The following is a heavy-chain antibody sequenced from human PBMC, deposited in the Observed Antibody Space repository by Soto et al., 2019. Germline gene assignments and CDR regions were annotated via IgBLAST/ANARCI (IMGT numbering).Heavy chain of an antibody. Sequence: QVQLVESGGGVVQPGRSLRLSCAASGFTFSSYGMHWVRQAPGKGLEGVAVIWYDGSNKYYADSVKGRFTISRDNSKNTLYLQMNSLRAEDTAVYYCARDKDIVVTQGYGMDVWGQGTTVTVSS. CDR3: ARDKDIVVTQGYGMDV. D-gene: IGHD2-2*01. CDR2: IWYDGSNK. V-gene: IGHV3-33*01. CDR1: GFTFSSYG. J-gene: IGHJ6*02.